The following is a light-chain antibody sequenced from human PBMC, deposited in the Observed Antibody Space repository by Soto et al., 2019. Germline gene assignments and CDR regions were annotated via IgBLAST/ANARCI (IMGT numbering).Light chain of an antibody. Sequence: EIVLTQSPGTLSLSPGERATLSCRASQSVSSSYLAWYQQKPGQAPRLLIYGASSRDTGIPDRFSGSGSGTDFTVTISRLEPEDFAVYYCQQYGSSLLFTFGPGTKVDIK. J-gene: IGKJ3*01. CDR1: QSVSSSY. CDR3: QQYGSSLLFT. V-gene: IGKV3-20*01. CDR2: GAS.